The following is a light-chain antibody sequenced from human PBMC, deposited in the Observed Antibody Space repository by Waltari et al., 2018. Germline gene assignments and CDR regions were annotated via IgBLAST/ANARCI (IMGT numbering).Light chain of an antibody. Sequence: DIQMTQSPSTLSASVGDRVTITCRASQSVSSWLAWYQQKPGKAPKLLIYKASSLQSGGPSRFSGSGSGTEFTLTISSLQPDDFATYYCQQYASYPLTFGGGTKLEIK. CDR2: KAS. J-gene: IGKJ4*01. CDR1: QSVSSW. CDR3: QQYASYPLT. V-gene: IGKV1-5*03.